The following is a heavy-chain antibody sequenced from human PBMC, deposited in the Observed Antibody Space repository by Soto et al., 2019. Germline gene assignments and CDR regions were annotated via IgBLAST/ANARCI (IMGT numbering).Heavy chain of an antibody. CDR3: TRANWYSEY. J-gene: IGHJ4*02. CDR2: ITGSGSTT. D-gene: IGHD7-27*01. V-gene: IGHV3-23*01. CDR1: EFTFSSNA. Sequence: GGSLRLSCAASEFTFSSNAMHWVRQAPGKGLEWVSGITGSGSTTFYADSVKGRFTISRDNSKNTLYLHMSSLRAEDTAIYYCTRANWYSEYWGQGTLVTVSS.